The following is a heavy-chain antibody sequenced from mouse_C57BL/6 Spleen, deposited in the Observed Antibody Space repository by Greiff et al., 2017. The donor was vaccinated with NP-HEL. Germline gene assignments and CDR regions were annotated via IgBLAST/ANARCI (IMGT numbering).Heavy chain of an antibody. J-gene: IGHJ1*03. CDR2: ISSGGSYT. V-gene: IGHV5-6*01. CDR3: ARQDYYGSSYWYFDV. Sequence: EVMLVESGGDLVKPGGSLKLSCAASGFTFSSYGMSWVRQTPDKRLEWVATISSGGSYTYYPDSVKGRFTISRDNAKNTLDLQMSSLKSEDTAMYYCARQDYYGSSYWYFDVWGTGTTVTVSS. D-gene: IGHD1-1*01. CDR1: GFTFSSYG.